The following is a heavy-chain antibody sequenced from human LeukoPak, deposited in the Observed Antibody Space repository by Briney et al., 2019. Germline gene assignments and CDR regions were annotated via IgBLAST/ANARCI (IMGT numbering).Heavy chain of an antibody. Sequence: ASVKVSCKASGYTFTGHYMHWVRQAPGQGLEWMGWINPNNGGTNYAQKFQGRVNMTRGTSIRTAYMELSRLRSDDTAVYYCARGYALYSGRYIDFDYWGQGTLVTVSS. CDR3: ARGYALYSGRYIDFDY. J-gene: IGHJ4*02. CDR2: INPNNGGT. D-gene: IGHD1-26*01. V-gene: IGHV1-2*02. CDR1: GYTFTGHY.